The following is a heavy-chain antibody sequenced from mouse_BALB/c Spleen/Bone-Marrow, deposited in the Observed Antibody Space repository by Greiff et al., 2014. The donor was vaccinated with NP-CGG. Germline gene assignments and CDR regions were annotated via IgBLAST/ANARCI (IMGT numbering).Heavy chain of an antibody. CDR2: IWAGGST. CDR3: ARVYLWYFDV. V-gene: IGHV2-9*02. CDR1: GFSLTSYG. Sequence: VQLVESGPGLVAPSQSLSITCTVSGFSLTSYGVHWVRQPPGKGLEWLGVIWAGGSTNYNSALMSRLSISKDNSKSQVFLKMNSLQTDDTAVFYCARVYLWYFDVWGAGTPVTVSA. D-gene: IGHD2-3*01. J-gene: IGHJ1*01.